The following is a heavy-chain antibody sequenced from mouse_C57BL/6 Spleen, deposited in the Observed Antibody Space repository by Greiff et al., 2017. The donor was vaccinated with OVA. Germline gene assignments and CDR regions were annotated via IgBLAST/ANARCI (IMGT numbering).Heavy chain of an antibody. CDR1: GYTFTDYY. J-gene: IGHJ2*01. CDR2: INPNNGGT. D-gene: IGHD3-1*01. V-gene: IGHV1-26*01. CDR3: ARNGLAIDY. Sequence: EVKLQESGPELVKPGASVKISCKASGYTFTDYYMNWVKQSHGKSLEWIGDINPNNGGTSYNQKFKGKATLTVDKSSSTAYMELRSLTSEDSAVYYCARNGLAIDYWGQGTTLTVSS.